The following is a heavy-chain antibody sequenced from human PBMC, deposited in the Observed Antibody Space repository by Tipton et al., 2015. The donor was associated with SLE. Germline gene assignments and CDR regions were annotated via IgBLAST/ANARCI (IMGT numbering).Heavy chain of an antibody. CDR2: ISFDGVTT. D-gene: IGHD2-2*01. Sequence: SLRLSCAASGFTFSNYWMHWVRQTPGKGLVWVARISFDGVTTNYADSVKGRFTVSRDNAKNTLFLHMNSLRVEDTAVYYCAKVGEWGIVIVPGVELDYFDYWGQGTLVTVSS. CDR1: GFTFSNYW. J-gene: IGHJ4*02. CDR3: AKVGEWGIVIVPGVELDYFDY. V-gene: IGHV3-74*01.